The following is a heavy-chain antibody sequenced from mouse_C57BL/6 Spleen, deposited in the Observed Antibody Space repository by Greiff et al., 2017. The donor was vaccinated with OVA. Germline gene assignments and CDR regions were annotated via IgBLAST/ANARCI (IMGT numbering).Heavy chain of an antibody. D-gene: IGHD1-1*01. J-gene: IGHJ3*01. Sequence: VQLQQPGTELAKPGASVKLSCKASGYTFTSYWMHWVKQRPGQGLEWIGNINPSNGGTNYNEKFKSKATLTVDKSSSTAYMQLSSLTSEDSAVDYCARDGSSYVGFAYWGQGTLVTVSA. CDR2: INPSNGGT. CDR3: ARDGSSYVGFAY. CDR1: GYTFTSYW. V-gene: IGHV1-53*01.